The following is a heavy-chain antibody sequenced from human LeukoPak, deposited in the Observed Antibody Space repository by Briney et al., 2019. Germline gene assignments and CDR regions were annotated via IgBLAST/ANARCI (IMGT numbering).Heavy chain of an antibody. CDR3: ARGALSFYYYDSSGPQAFGY. Sequence: ASVKVSCKASGGTFSTYAISWVRQAPGQGLEWVGRIVPILGTANYAQNFQGRVTMTRDTSTSTVYMELSSLRSEDTAVYYCARGALSFYYYDSSGPQAFGYWGQGTLVTVSS. V-gene: IGHV1-69*04. J-gene: IGHJ4*02. D-gene: IGHD3-22*01. CDR1: GGTFSTYA. CDR2: IVPILGTA.